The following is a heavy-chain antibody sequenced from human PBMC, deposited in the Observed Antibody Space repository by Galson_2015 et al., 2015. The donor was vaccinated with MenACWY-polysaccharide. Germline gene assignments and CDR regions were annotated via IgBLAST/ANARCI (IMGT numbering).Heavy chain of an antibody. D-gene: IGHD2-2*01. J-gene: IGHJ1*01. CDR2: IYYSGRT. V-gene: IGHV4-30-4*01. Sequence: TLSLTCTVSGGSISSGDSYWRWIRQSPGQGLEWIGYIYYSGRTNYSPSLKSRATVSLDTSKNQFSLKLSFVTAADTAVYYCASLPLGNCGSVSCYGYFHPWGQGTLVTVSS. CDR3: ASLPLGNCGSVSCYGYFHP. CDR1: GGSISSGDSY.